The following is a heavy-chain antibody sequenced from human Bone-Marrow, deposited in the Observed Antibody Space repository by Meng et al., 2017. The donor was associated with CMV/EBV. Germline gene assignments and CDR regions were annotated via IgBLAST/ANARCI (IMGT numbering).Heavy chain of an antibody. CDR1: GGTFSSYA. Sequence: QGQLVQCGAEVKKPGSSVKVPCKASGGTFSSYAISWVRQAPGQGLEWMGGIIPIFGTANYAQKFQGRVTITADESTSTAYMELSSLRSEDTAVYYCARDRSDYYDSSGYYTPGFGYWGQGTLVTVSS. D-gene: IGHD3-22*01. CDR2: IIPIFGTA. J-gene: IGHJ4*02. CDR3: ARDRSDYYDSSGYYTPGFGY. V-gene: IGHV1-69*12.